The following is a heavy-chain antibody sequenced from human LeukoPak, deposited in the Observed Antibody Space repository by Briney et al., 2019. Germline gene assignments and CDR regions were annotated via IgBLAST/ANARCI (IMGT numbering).Heavy chain of an antibody. CDR1: GFTFSSYS. V-gene: IGHV3-48*01. Sequence: PGGSLRLSCAASGFTFSSYSMNWVRQAPGKGLEWVSFISSSGSTLYYADSVKGRFTISRDNAKNTLHLQMNSLRAEDTAVYYCARGGVAGGNDYWGREPWSPSPQ. J-gene: IGHJ4*02. CDR2: ISSSGSTL. D-gene: IGHD3-10*01. CDR3: ARGGVAGGNDY.